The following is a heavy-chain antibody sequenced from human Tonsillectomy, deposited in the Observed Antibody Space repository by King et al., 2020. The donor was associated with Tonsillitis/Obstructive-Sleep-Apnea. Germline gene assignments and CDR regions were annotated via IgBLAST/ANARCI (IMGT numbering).Heavy chain of an antibody. CDR3: NDLGASGSYYP. Sequence: VQLVESGGGLVKPGGSLGLSCAASGFTFSNAWMTWVRQAPGKGLEWVGRIKSKSEGETTDYAAPVKGRFTISREDSKNTLYLQMNSLKTEDTAVYYCNDLGASGSYYPWGQGTLVTVSS. V-gene: IGHV3-15*01. D-gene: IGHD3-10*01. CDR2: IKSKSEGETT. CDR1: GFTFSNAW. J-gene: IGHJ5*02.